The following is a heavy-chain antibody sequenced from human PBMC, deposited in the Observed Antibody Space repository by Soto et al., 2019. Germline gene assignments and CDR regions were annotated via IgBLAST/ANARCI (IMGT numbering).Heavy chain of an antibody. V-gene: IGHV6-1*01. D-gene: IGHD1-26*01. CDR3: ARGEQYSGRIFDY. CDR2: TYYRSKWYY. Sequence: SQTLSLTCAITGDSVSSNSAGWSWARQSPSRGLEWLGRTYYRSKWYYEYAVSVRGRITINPDTSKNQYSLQLNSVTPEDTAVYFCARGEQYSGRIFDYWGQGTLVTVS. CDR1: GDSVSSNSAG. J-gene: IGHJ4*01.